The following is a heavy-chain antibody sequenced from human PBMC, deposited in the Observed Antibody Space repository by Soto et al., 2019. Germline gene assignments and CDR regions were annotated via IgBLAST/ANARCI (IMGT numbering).Heavy chain of an antibody. CDR1: GSTFSTYW. CDR2: INSDGSTT. Sequence: GGSQRLSCADSGSTFSTYWMHWVRQAPGKGLVWVSRINSDGSTTTYADSVKGRFTISRDNAKNTLYLQMNSLRAEDTAVYYCARQGLVGAVRFDYWGQGTLVTVSS. D-gene: IGHD1-26*01. J-gene: IGHJ4*02. V-gene: IGHV3-74*01. CDR3: ARQGLVGAVRFDY.